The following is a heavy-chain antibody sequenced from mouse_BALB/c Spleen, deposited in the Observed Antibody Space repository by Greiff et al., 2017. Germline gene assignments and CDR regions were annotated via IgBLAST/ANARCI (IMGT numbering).Heavy chain of an antibody. CDR2: ISSGSSTI. Sequence: EVQGVESGGGLVQPGGSRNLSCAASGFTFSSFGMHWVRQAPEKGLEWVASISSGSSTIYYADTVKGRFTISRDNPKNTLFLQMTSLRSEDTAMYYCARENYYGSSYVAMDYWGQGTSVTVSS. D-gene: IGHD1-1*01. J-gene: IGHJ4*01. CDR3: ARENYYGSSYVAMDY. V-gene: IGHV5-17*02. CDR1: GFTFSSFG.